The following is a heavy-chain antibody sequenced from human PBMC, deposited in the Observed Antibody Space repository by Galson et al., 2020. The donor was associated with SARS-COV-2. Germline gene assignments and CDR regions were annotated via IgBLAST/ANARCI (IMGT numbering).Heavy chain of an antibody. CDR1: GFTFSSYS. Sequence: GGSLRLSCAASGFTFSSYSMNWVRQAPGKGLEWVSSISSSSYIYYADSVKGRFTISRDNAKNSLYLQMNSLRAEDTAVYYCARGPEQQLVPLMFGDYYYYGMDVWGQGTTVTVSS. D-gene: IGHD6-13*01. J-gene: IGHJ6*02. CDR2: ISSSSYI. CDR3: ARGPEQQLVPLMFGDYYYYGMDV. V-gene: IGHV3-21*01.